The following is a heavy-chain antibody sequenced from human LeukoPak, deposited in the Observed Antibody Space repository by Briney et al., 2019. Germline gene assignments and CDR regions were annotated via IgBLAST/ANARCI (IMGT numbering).Heavy chain of an antibody. J-gene: IGHJ3*02. CDR3: ARGHRLRGRWAFDI. CDR1: GFTFSSYA. D-gene: IGHD4-17*01. Sequence: GGSLRLSCAASGFTFSSYAMTWVRQAPGKGLEWVSAISASGGTTYYTDSVLGRFTISRDNSNNTLYLQMNSLRAEDTAVYYCARGHRLRGRWAFDIWGQGTMVTVSS. CDR2: ISASGGTT. V-gene: IGHV3-23*01.